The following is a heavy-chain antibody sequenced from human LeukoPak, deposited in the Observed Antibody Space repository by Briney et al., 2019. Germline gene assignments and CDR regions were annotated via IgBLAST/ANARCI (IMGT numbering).Heavy chain of an antibody. D-gene: IGHD3-22*01. CDR2: IIPIFGTA. Sequence: GASVKVSCKASGGTFSSYAISWVRQAPGQGLEWMGGIIPIFGTANYAQKFQGRVTITADESTSTAYMELSSLRSEDTAAYYCARAQNYDSSGYYWDFDYWGQGTLVTVSS. V-gene: IGHV1-69*01. CDR3: ARAQNYDSSGYYWDFDY. J-gene: IGHJ4*02. CDR1: GGTFSSYA.